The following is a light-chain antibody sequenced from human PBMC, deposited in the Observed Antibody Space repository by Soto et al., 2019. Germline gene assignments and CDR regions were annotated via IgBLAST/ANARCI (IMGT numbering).Light chain of an antibody. CDR2: GAS. CDR3: QHYKSFPLT. J-gene: IGKJ3*01. Sequence: IQMTQSPSTLSASVGDRVTVTCRASQSVGPSLAWYQQKPGKAPNLLIYGASILETGVPSRFSGSGSGTDFTLPITSLQPDDSATYYCQHYKSFPLTFGPGTKVEIK. V-gene: IGKV1-5*01. CDR1: QSVGPS.